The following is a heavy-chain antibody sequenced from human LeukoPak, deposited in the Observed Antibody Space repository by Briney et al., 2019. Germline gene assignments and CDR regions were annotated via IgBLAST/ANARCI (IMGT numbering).Heavy chain of an antibody. CDR1: GYTFTSYD. J-gene: IGHJ6*02. V-gene: IGHV1-8*01. CDR2: MNPNSGNT. CDR3: AREGVVVAATYDGMDV. D-gene: IGHD2-15*01. Sequence: ASVKVSRKASGYTFTSYDINWVRQATGQGLEWMGWMNPNSGNTGYAQKFQGRVTMTRNTSISTAYMELSSLRSEDTAVYYCAREGVVVAATYDGMDVWGQGTTVTVSS.